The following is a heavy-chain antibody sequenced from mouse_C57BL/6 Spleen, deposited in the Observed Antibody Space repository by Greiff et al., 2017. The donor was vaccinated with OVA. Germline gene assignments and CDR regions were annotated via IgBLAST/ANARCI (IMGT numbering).Heavy chain of an antibody. CDR3: ARGGDYDGHYAMDY. J-gene: IGHJ4*01. D-gene: IGHD2-4*01. V-gene: IGHV1-69*01. CDR1: GYTFTSYW. Sequence: QVQLQQPGAELVMPGASVKLSCKASGYTFTSYWMHWVKQRPGQGLEWIGEIDPSDSYTNYNQKFKGKSTLTVDKSSSTAYMQLSSLTSEDSAVYYCARGGDYDGHYAMDYWGQGTSVTVSS. CDR2: IDPSDSYT.